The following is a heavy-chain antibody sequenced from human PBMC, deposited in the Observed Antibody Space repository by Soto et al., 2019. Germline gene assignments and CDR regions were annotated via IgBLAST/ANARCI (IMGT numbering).Heavy chain of an antibody. Sequence: QVQLVQSGAEVKKPGASVKVACKASGYTFTSYGISWVRQAPGQGVEWMGGIRAYSGNTNYAQKLQGRVTMTTDTTTSTADMERRSLRSDDTAVYYWAILWASSGWPFDYWGQGTLVTVSS. CDR1: GYTFTSYG. V-gene: IGHV1-18*01. CDR2: IRAYSGNT. CDR3: AILWASSGWPFDY. D-gene: IGHD6-19*01. J-gene: IGHJ4*02.